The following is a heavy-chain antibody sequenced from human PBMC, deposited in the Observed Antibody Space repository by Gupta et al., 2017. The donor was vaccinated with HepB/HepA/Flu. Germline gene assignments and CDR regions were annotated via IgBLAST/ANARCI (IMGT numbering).Heavy chain of an antibody. CDR3: VRDGHFGSYWGAWDY. J-gene: IGHJ4*02. V-gene: IGHV3-48*03. D-gene: IGHD7-27*01. CDR1: GFTFTNYE. CDR2: IGDSGSPI. Sequence: EVQLVESGGDLVQPGGSLRLSCAASGFTFTNYEMIWVRQAPGKGLEWISYIGDSGSPIYYADSVKGRFAASRDNAKASLYLQMNSLRAEDTALYYCVRDGHFGSYWGAWDYWGQGALVTVSS.